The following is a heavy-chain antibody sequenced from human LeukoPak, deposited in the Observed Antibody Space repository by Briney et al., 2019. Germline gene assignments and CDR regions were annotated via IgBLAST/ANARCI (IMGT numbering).Heavy chain of an antibody. Sequence: GGSLRLSCEASGFTFDTYTVNWVRQAPGKGLDWVSSIASDTTYMKYADSVKGRFTLSRGNAKNSVFLEMKSLRADDTAIYFCARDYYDSSASATFDYWGRGTLVSVSS. CDR1: GFTFDTYT. CDR2: IASDTTYM. D-gene: IGHD3-22*01. CDR3: ARDYYDSSASATFDY. V-gene: IGHV3-21*06. J-gene: IGHJ4*02.